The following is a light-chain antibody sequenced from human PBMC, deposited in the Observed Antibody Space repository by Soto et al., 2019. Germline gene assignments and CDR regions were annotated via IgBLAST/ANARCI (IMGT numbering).Light chain of an antibody. V-gene: IGKV3-15*01. J-gene: IGKJ4*01. CDR3: QQYNNWPPLT. Sequence: EIVMTQSPATLSVSPGKRAILSCRASKSVSNNLAWYQQKPGQAPRLLIYGASTRATGIPARFSGSGSGTEFTLHISSLQSEDIAIYYCQQYNNWPPLTFGGGTKVEIK. CDR1: KSVSNN. CDR2: GAS.